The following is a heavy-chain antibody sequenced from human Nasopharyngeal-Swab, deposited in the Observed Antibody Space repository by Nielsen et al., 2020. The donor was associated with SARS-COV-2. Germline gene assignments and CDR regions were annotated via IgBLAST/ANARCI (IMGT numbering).Heavy chain of an antibody. D-gene: IGHD1-26*01. CDR3: AIGAAVGTLFHGMDV. V-gene: IGHV5-51*01. CDR1: GYRFTDYW. J-gene: IGHJ6*02. CDR2: IFPGDSDT. Sequence: GGSLRPSCATSGYRFTDYWIAWVRQAPGEGLECMGTIFPGDSDTRYSPSFEGRVTISVDQSITTAYLHWTSLKASDTAKYYCAIGAAVGTLFHGMDVWGQGTMVTVSS.